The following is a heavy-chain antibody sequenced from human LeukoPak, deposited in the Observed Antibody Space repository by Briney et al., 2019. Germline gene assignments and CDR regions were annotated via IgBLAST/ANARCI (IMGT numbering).Heavy chain of an antibody. D-gene: IGHD2-21*02. CDR2: ISRNSGGT. CDR1: GYTFTGYY. V-gene: IGHV1-2*02. CDR3: ARDSRSCGGDCYSGESDY. Sequence: ASVKVSCKASGYTFTGYYIHWVRQAPEQGLEWMGWISRNSGGTNYAQKFQGRVTMTRDTSISTDYMELSRLRSDDTAVYYCARDSRSCGGDCYSGESDYWGQGTLVTVSS. J-gene: IGHJ4*02.